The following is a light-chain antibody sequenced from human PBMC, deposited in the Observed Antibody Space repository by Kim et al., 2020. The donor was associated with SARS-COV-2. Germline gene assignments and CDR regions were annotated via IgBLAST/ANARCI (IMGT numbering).Light chain of an antibody. Sequence: PGGRATLSRRASQTIGNSYLAWYQQKRGQAHRLVMYGASRRAADIPDRFSGSGSGTDFTLTITRLEAEDFAVYYCQQYGDSPLTFGQGTKVDIK. V-gene: IGKV3-20*01. CDR3: QQYGDSPLT. J-gene: IGKJ1*01. CDR2: GAS. CDR1: QTIGNSY.